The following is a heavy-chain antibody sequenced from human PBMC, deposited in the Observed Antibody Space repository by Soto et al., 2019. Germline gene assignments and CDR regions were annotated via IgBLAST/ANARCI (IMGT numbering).Heavy chain of an antibody. D-gene: IGHD1-26*01. J-gene: IGHJ4*02. CDR1: GYSFTSYW. V-gene: IGHV5-10-1*03. Sequence: EVQLVQSGAEVKKPGESLRISCKGSGYSFTSYWISWVRQMPEKGLEWMGRIDPSDSYTNYSPSFQGHVTISADKSISTAYLQWSSLKASDTAMYYCARHTKPGGGKVFYYFDYWGQGTLVTVSS. CDR3: ARHTKPGGGKVFYYFDY. CDR2: IDPSDSYT.